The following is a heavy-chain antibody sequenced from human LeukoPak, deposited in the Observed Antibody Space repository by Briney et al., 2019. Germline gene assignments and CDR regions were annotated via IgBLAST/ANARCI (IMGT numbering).Heavy chain of an antibody. CDR2: ISTSGGST. Sequence: GGSLRLSCAASEFTFSNYGMTWVRQAPGKGLEWVSSISTSGGSTYYADSVKGRFTISRDNSKNTLYLQMNSLRAEDTAVYYCARNLNDYGDRIWDYWGQGTLVTVSS. CDR1: EFTFSNYG. J-gene: IGHJ4*02. D-gene: IGHD4-17*01. CDR3: ARNLNDYGDRIWDY. V-gene: IGHV3-23*01.